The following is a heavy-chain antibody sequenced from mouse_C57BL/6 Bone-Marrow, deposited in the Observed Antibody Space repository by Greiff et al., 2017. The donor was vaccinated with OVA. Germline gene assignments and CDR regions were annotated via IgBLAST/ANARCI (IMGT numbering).Heavy chain of an antibody. CDR2: ISDGGSYT. D-gene: IGHD1-3*01. CDR3: ARGLNWYFDV. CDR1: GFTFSSYA. V-gene: IGHV5-4*01. J-gene: IGHJ1*03. Sequence: EVQRVESGGGLVKPGGSLKLSCAASGFTFSSYAMSWVRQTPEKRLEWVATISDGGSYTYYPDNVKGRFTISRDNAKNNLYLQMSHLKSEDTAMYYCARGLNWYFDVWGTGTTVTVSS.